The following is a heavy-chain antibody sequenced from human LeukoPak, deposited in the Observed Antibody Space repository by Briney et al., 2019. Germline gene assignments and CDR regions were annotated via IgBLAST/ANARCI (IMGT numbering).Heavy chain of an antibody. Sequence: GGSLRLSCAASGFTVSSYGMHWVRQAPGKGLEWVAVTWFDGSNKYYADSVKGRVTISKDNSKNTLYLQMNSLRAEDTAVYYCARTVGYCSSTSCYGDYWGQGTLVTVSS. CDR2: TWFDGSNK. CDR3: ARTVGYCSSTSCYGDY. J-gene: IGHJ4*02. CDR1: GFTVSSYG. V-gene: IGHV3-33*01. D-gene: IGHD2-2*01.